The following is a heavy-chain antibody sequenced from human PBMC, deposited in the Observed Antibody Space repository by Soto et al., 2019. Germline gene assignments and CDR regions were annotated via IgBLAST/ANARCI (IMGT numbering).Heavy chain of an antibody. CDR1: GYSFSNFW. V-gene: IGHV5-51*01. D-gene: IGHD6-19*01. J-gene: IGHJ3*02. CDR3: ARHASSGWDHDAFDI. Sequence: PGESLKISCKGSGYSFSNFWIAWVRQMPGKGLEWMGNIYPGDSNTIYSPSFQGQITISADKSISTAYLQWSSLKASDTAMYYCARHASSGWDHDAFDIWGQGTMVTVSS. CDR2: IYPGDSNT.